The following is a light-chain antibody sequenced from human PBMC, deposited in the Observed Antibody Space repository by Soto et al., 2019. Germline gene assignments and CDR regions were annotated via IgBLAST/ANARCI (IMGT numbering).Light chain of an antibody. CDR1: ALPKQY. Sequence: SYELTQPPSVSVSPGQTARITCSGDALPKQYAYWYQQKPGQAPVLVIYKDSERPSGIPERFSGSSSGTTVTLTISGVQAXXXXDXXCQSADSSGTYSVVFGGGTKLTVL. CDR3: QSADSSGTYSVV. V-gene: IGLV3-25*02. CDR2: KDS. J-gene: IGLJ2*01.